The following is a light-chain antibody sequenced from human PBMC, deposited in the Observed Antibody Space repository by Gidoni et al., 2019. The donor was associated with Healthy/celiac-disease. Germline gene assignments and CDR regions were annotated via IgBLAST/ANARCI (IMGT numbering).Light chain of an antibody. CDR3: QQYNNWPPAPWT. CDR2: GAS. V-gene: IGKV3-15*01. Sequence: EIVMTQSPATLSVSPGKRATLSCRASQSVSRNLAWYQQRPGQAPRLLIYGASTRATGIPARFSGSRSGTEFTLTISSLQSEDFAVYYCQQYNNWPPAPWTFGQGTKVEIK. CDR1: QSVSRN. J-gene: IGKJ1*01.